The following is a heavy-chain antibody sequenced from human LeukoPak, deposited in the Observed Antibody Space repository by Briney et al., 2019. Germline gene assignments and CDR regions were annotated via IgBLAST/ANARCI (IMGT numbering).Heavy chain of an antibody. J-gene: IGHJ4*02. D-gene: IGHD2-21*01. CDR2: ISDTGAGT. CDR1: GFTFSDYA. V-gene: IGHV3-23*01. Sequence: GGSLRLSCAASGFTFSDYAMSWVRQAPGKGLEWVSTISDTGAGTYYTDSVKGRFTISRDNSMNTVFLQMDSLRAEDSAVYYCAADGERDPSCYYPVGGQGTLITVSS. CDR3: AADGERDPSCYYPV.